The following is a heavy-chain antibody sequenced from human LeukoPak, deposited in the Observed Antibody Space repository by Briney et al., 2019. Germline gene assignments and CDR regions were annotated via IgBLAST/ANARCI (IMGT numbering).Heavy chain of an antibody. V-gene: IGHV4-59*12. CDR2: IYYSGST. Sequence: KPSETLSLTCTVSGGSISSYYWSWIRQPPGKGLEWIGYIYYSGSTNYNPSLKSRVTISVDTSKNQFSLKLSSVTAADTAVYYCARGGGSLYNWNPLSHCFDIRGQGTMVTVSS. CDR3: ARGGGSLYNWNPLSHCFDI. J-gene: IGHJ3*02. CDR1: GGSISSYY. D-gene: IGHD1-20*01.